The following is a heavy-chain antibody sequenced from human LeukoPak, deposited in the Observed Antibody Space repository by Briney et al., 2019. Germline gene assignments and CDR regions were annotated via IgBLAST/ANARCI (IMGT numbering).Heavy chain of an antibody. CDR2: IRGKAYGETT. D-gene: IGHD3-16*01. V-gene: IGHV3-49*04. Sequence: PGRSLRLSCSVSGFGFSDYAMNWVRQAPGKGLEWVAFIRGKAYGETTDCAASVKGRFSISRDEFDTIAYLQMNSLKTEDTAVYYCARGSDSNFGARDGFDYWGQGTLVTVSS. CDR1: GFGFSDYA. CDR3: ARGSDSNFGARDGFDY. J-gene: IGHJ4*02.